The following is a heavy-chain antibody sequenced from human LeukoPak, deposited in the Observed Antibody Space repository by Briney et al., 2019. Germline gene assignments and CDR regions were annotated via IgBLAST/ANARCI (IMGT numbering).Heavy chain of an antibody. J-gene: IGHJ4*02. Sequence: SETLSLTCTVSGGSISSGGYSWSWIRQPPGKGLEWIGYIYHSGSTYYNPSLKSRVTISVDRSKNQFSLKLSSVTAADTAVYYCARGLRDGDFDYWGQGTLVTVSS. CDR1: GGSISSGGYS. D-gene: IGHD5-24*01. CDR2: IYHSGST. V-gene: IGHV4-30-2*01. CDR3: ARGLRDGDFDY.